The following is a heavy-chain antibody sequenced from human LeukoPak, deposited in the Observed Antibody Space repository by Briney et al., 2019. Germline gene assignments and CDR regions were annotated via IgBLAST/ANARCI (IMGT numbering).Heavy chain of an antibody. Sequence: GGSLRLSCAASGFTFSSYAMHWVRQAPGKGLEYVSAISSNGGSTYYANSVKGRFTISRDNSKNTLYLQMGSLRAEDMAVYYCARDVGYSYGYRGGAFDIWGQGTMVTVSS. CDR1: GFTFSSYA. J-gene: IGHJ3*02. CDR2: ISSNGGST. V-gene: IGHV3-64*01. D-gene: IGHD5-18*01. CDR3: ARDVGYSYGYRGGAFDI.